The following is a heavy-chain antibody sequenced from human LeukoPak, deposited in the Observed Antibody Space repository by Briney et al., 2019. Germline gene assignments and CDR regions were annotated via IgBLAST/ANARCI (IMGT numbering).Heavy chain of an antibody. Sequence: GASVKVSCKASGCTFSSYAISWVRQAPGQGLEWMGGIIPIFGTANYAQKFQGRVTITADESTSTAYMELSSLRSEDTAVYYCALHSSSWTYNWFDPWGQGTLVTVSS. J-gene: IGHJ5*02. D-gene: IGHD6-13*01. CDR3: ALHSSSWTYNWFDP. V-gene: IGHV1-69*13. CDR1: GCTFSSYA. CDR2: IIPIFGTA.